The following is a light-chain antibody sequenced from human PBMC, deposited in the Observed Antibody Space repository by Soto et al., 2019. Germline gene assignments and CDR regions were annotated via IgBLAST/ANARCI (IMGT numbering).Light chain of an antibody. CDR3: YSYAGTNTHV. CDR2: DVT. J-gene: IGLJ1*01. Sequence: QSWLAQPRSVAVSPGQSVTISCTGTSSDVGGFNSVSWYQHHPDKVPKLMIYDVTKRPSGVPFRFSGSKSGNTASLTISGLQADDEADYYCYSYAGTNTHVFGTGTKVNVL. CDR1: SSDVGGFNS. V-gene: IGLV2-11*01.